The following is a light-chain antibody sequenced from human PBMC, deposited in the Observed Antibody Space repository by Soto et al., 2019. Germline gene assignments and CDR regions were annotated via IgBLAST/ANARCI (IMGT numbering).Light chain of an antibody. J-gene: IGKJ5*01. V-gene: IGKV4-1*01. CDR3: QQTYSIPYT. Sequence: DFMMRRAPDSLAGTPRGRVTSNCKSSQTVLYSSNNKDYLAWYQQKPGQPPKVLIYWASTRESGVPDRFSGSGSGTDFTLTISSLQPEDFATYYCQQTYSIPYTFGQGTRLEIK. CDR1: QTVLYSSNNKDY. CDR2: WAS.